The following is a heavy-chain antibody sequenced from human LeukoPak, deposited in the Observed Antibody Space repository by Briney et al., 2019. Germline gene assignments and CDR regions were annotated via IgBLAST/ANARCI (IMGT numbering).Heavy chain of an antibody. CDR2: INHSGST. V-gene: IGHV4-34*01. D-gene: IGHD3-10*01. CDR1: GGSFSGYY. J-gene: IGHJ6*03. Sequence: SETLSLTCAVYGGSFSGYYWSWIRQPPGKGLEWIGEINHSGSTNYNPSLKSRVTISVDTSKNQFSLKLSSVTAADTAVYYCARLGPTLMVRGVITSYYYYYYMDVWGKGTTVTISS. CDR3: ARLGPTLMVRGVITSYYYYYYMDV.